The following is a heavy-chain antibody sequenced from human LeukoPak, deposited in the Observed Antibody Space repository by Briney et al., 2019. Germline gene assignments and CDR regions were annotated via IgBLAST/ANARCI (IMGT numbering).Heavy chain of an antibody. CDR3: ARGRFLEWLSDY. D-gene: IGHD3-3*01. CDR2: IYSGGIT. CDR1: GFTVSTTY. J-gene: IGHJ4*02. V-gene: IGHV3-53*01. Sequence: PGGSLRLSCAASGFTVSTTYMTWVRQAPGKGLEWVSVIYSGGITYYADSVKGRFTISRDNSKNTLYLQMNSLRAADTAVYYCARGRFLEWLSDYWGQGTLATVSS.